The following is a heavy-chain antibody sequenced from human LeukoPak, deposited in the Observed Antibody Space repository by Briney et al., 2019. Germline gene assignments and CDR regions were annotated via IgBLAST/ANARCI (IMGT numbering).Heavy chain of an antibody. D-gene: IGHD3-10*01. CDR3: AKVGWYYGSGSYPFDY. J-gene: IGHJ4*02. V-gene: IGHV3-23*01. CDR2: ISGSGGST. CDR1: GFTFSNYA. Sequence: DPGGSLRLSCAASGFTFSNYAMRWVRQAPGKGLEWVSGISGSGGSTYYADSVKGRFTISRDNSKNTLYLQMNSLRAEDTAVYYCAKVGWYYGSGSYPFDYWGQGTLVTVSS.